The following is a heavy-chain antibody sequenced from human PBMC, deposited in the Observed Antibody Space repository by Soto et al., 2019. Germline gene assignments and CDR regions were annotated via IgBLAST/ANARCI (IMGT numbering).Heavy chain of an antibody. CDR3: ARDHTYYDILTGYADNFDY. D-gene: IGHD3-9*01. CDR2: ISSSSSTI. Sequence: GGSLSLSCAASGFTFSSYSMNWVRQAPGKGLEWVSYISSSSSTIYYADPLKGRFTISRDNAKNSLYLQMNSLRAEDTAVYYCARDHTYYDILTGYADNFDYWGQGTLVTVSS. CDR1: GFTFSSYS. J-gene: IGHJ4*02. V-gene: IGHV3-48*01.